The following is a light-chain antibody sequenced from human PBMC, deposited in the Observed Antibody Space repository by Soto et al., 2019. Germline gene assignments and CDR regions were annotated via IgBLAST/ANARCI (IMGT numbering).Light chain of an antibody. V-gene: IGKV1-5*03. J-gene: IGKJ1*01. CDR3: QQYNSDPWT. Sequence: DIQMTQSPSTPSASVGDRVTITCRASQSISSWLAWYQQKPGKAPKLLIYKASNLESGVPSRFSGSGSGTEFTLTISSLQPDDYATYYCQQYNSDPWTFGRGSKVEI. CDR1: QSISSW. CDR2: KAS.